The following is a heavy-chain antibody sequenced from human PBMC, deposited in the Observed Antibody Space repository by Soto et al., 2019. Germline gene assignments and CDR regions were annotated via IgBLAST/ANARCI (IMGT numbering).Heavy chain of an antibody. J-gene: IGHJ6*02. CDR2: INHSGST. Sequence: TSETLSLTCTVPGGSISSGSSYWGWIRQPPGKGLESIGGINHSGSTNYNPSLTSRDTISVDTSKNQFSLKLSSVTAADTAVYFCARSIFGPGLYHKVSGMDVCGQGTTVTVSS. CDR1: GGSISSGSSY. D-gene: IGHD3-3*01. V-gene: IGHV4-39*07. CDR3: ARSIFGPGLYHKVSGMDV.